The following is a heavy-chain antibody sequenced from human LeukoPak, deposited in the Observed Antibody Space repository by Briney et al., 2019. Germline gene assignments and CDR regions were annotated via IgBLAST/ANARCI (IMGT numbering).Heavy chain of an antibody. CDR3: ARYYYDITAYDY. CDR1: GGSISSDDYY. CDR2: IYYSGST. D-gene: IGHD3-22*01. J-gene: IGHJ4*02. Sequence: SQTPSLTCTVSGGSISSDDYYWTWIRQPPGKGLEWIGYIYYSGSTYYNPSLKSRVTISVDTSRNQFSLKLSSVTAADTAVYYCARYYYDITAYDYWGQGTLVTVSS. V-gene: IGHV4-30-4*08.